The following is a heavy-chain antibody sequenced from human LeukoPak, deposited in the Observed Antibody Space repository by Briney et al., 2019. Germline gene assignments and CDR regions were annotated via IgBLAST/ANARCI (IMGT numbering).Heavy chain of an antibody. CDR2: ISSSSSYI. V-gene: IGHV3-21*01. Sequence: PGGSLRLSCAASGFTFSSYSMNWVRQAPGKGLEWVSSISSSSSYIYYADSVKGRFTISRDNAKNSLYLQMNSLRAEDTAVYYCARVSSWSQLLAYYWGQGTLVTVSS. D-gene: IGHD6-13*01. CDR1: GFTFSSYS. J-gene: IGHJ4*02. CDR3: ARVSSWSQLLAYY.